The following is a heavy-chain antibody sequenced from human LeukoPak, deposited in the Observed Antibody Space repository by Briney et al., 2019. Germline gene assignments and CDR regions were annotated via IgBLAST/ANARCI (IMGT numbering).Heavy chain of an antibody. V-gene: IGHV1-18*01. CDR1: GYTFTSYG. CDR2: ISAYNGNT. Sequence: ASVKVSCKASGYTFTSYGISWVRQAPGQGLEWMGWISAYNGNTNYAQKLQGRVTMTTDTSTSTAYMELRSLRSDDTAVYYCARDFPYSSQAAEYFQHWGQGTLVTVSS. J-gene: IGHJ1*01. D-gene: IGHD6-13*01. CDR3: ARDFPYSSQAAEYFQH.